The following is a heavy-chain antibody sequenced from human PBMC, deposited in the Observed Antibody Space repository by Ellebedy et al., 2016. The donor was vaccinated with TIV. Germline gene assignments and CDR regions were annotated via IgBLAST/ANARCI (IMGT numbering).Heavy chain of an antibody. Sequence: GESLNISCAASGFTFNNYAMSWVRQAPGRGLEWVSAISGGGGDYPQYSDAVKGRFTISRDNSKNTLYLQMNSLRADDTAVYYCAKVAGFCSGGSCYSDYWGQGTLVTVSS. V-gene: IGHV3-23*01. J-gene: IGHJ4*02. CDR1: GFTFNNYA. CDR3: AKVAGFCSGGSCYSDY. D-gene: IGHD2-15*01. CDR2: ISGGGGDYP.